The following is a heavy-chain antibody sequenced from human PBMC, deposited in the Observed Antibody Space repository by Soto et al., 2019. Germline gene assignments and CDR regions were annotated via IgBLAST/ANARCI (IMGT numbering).Heavy chain of an antibody. CDR1: GGTFSSYA. D-gene: IGHD3-9*01. V-gene: IGHV1-69*01. CDR2: IIPIFGTA. Sequence: QVQLVQSGAEVKKPGSSVKVSCKASGGTFSSYAISWVRQAPGQGLEWMGGIIPIFGTANYAQKFQGRVTIYADETTRPAYMELRSLRSEGKAGVFWAREGEPGLCGGYWLLVKEFYLEFDLLGRGTPVTFPS. J-gene: IGHJ2*01. CDR3: AREGEPGLCGGYWLLVKEFYLEFDL.